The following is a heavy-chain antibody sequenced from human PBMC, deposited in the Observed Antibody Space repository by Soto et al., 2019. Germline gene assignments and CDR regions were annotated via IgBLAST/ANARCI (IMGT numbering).Heavy chain of an antibody. D-gene: IGHD6-19*01. CDR2: TYYRSKWYN. J-gene: IGHJ4*02. Sequence: SETLSLTCAISGDSVSSNSAAWNWIRQSPSRGLEWLGRTYYRSKWYNDYAVSVKSRITINPDTSKNQFSLQLNSVTPEDTAAYYCERAVEVAGKLDYWGQGTLVTVSS. V-gene: IGHV6-1*01. CDR1: GDSVSSNSAA. CDR3: ERAVEVAGKLDY.